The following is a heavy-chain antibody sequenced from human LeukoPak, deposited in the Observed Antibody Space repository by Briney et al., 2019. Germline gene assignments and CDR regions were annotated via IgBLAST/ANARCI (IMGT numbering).Heavy chain of an antibody. Sequence: SETLSLTCTVSGGSISSYYWSWIRQPPGKGLEWIGYIYTSGSTNYNPSLKSRVTISVDTSKNQFSLKLSSVTAADTAVYYCARDGSVVGGAFDIWGQGTMVTVSS. CDR2: IYTSGST. D-gene: IGHD3-10*01. V-gene: IGHV4-4*09. CDR1: GGSISSYY. CDR3: ARDGSVVGGAFDI. J-gene: IGHJ3*02.